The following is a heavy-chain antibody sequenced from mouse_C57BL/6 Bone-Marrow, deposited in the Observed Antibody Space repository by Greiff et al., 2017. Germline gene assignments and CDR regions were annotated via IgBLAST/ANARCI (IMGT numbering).Heavy chain of an antibody. CDR2: IHPNSGST. D-gene: IGHD4-1*01. CDR3: AREGNWDGFAY. V-gene: IGHV1-64*01. Sequence: QVQLQHPGAELVKPGASVKLSCKASGYTFTSYWMHWVKQRPGQGLEWIGMIHPNSGSTNYNEKFKSKATLTVDKSYSTAYMQLSSLTAEESAVYYCAREGNWDGFAYWGQGTLVSVSA. J-gene: IGHJ3*01. CDR1: GYTFTSYW.